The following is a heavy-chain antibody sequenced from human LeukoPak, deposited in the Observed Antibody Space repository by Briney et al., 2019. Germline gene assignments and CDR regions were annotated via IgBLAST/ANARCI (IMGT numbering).Heavy chain of an antibody. CDR1: GFTFRDYY. V-gene: IGHV3-11*01. J-gene: IGHJ4*02. Sequence: GGSLRLTCAASGFTFRDYYMSWIRQAPGKGLEWVSYISSSGSTIYYADSVKGRFTISRDNAKNSLYLQMNSLRAEDTAVYYCARGTMVRGVILKPVDYWGQGTLVTVSS. CDR3: ARGTMVRGVILKPVDY. CDR2: ISSSGSTI. D-gene: IGHD3-10*01.